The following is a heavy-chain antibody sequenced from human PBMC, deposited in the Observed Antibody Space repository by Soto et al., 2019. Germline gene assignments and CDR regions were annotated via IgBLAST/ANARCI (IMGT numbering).Heavy chain of an antibody. J-gene: IGHJ5*02. CDR1: GFSLSTSGVG. V-gene: IGHV2-5*01. CDR3: AHVYDMLTGYYLSHSFEFDP. CDR2: IYWNDDK. Sequence: GSGPTLVNPTQTLTLTCTFSGFSLSTSGVGVGWIRQPPGKALEWLAPIYWNDDKRYSPSLTSRLTITKDTSKNQVVLTMTNMDPVDTATYYCAHVYDMLTGYYLSHSFEFDPWGQGTLVTVSS. D-gene: IGHD3-9*01.